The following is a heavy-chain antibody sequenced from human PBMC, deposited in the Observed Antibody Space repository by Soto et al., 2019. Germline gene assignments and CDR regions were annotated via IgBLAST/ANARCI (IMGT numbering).Heavy chain of an antibody. Sequence: QVHLQESGPGLVKPSETLSLTCSVSGRSMSSNYWSWLRQSPDKGLEWLGYVFYGGTDYNPSLEGRLSMSVETSKSQFSLKLASVTAADTAIYYCASYRGGLYFDSWGQGILVTVSS. CDR3: ASYRGGLYFDS. CDR1: GRSMSSNY. D-gene: IGHD4-4*01. V-gene: IGHV4-59*01. J-gene: IGHJ4*02. CDR2: VFYGGT.